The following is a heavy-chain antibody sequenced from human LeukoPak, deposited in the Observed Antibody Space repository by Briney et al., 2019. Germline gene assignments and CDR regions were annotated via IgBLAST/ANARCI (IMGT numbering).Heavy chain of an antibody. D-gene: IGHD1-20*01. Sequence: QAGGSLRLSCAASGFTFSSHAMSWVRQAPGKGLEWVSAFSGSGGSTYYAGSVKGRFTISRDNSKNTLYLQMNSLRAEDTAVYYCAKGSRYNWNDGYFDYWGQGTLVTVSS. V-gene: IGHV3-23*01. CDR2: FSGSGGST. CDR3: AKGSRYNWNDGYFDY. J-gene: IGHJ4*02. CDR1: GFTFSSHA.